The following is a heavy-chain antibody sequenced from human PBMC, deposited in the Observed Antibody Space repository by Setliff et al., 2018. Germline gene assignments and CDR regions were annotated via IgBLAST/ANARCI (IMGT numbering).Heavy chain of an antibody. V-gene: IGHV4-38-2*02. CDR2: VYHRGST. CDR1: NFSLTSGFF. Sequence: SETLSLTCTVSNFSLTSGFFWAWVRQPPGKGLAWIATVYHRGSTDYKPSLKSRATISVGTSKNQFSLKLTSMTAADTAVYFCAREGRSSTRGWYMDAWGKGTSVTVSS. J-gene: IGHJ6*03. CDR3: AREGRSSTRGWYMDA. D-gene: IGHD2-2*01.